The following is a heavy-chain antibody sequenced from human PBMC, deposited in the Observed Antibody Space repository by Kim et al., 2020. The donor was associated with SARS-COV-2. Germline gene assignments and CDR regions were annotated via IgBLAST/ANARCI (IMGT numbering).Heavy chain of an antibody. D-gene: IGHD6-19*01. J-gene: IGHJ4*02. V-gene: IGHV3-33*01. CDR2: K. Sequence: KYYADYVKGRFTISRDNSKNTLYLQMNSLRADDTAVYYCARDPRVAGFDYWGQGTLVTVSS. CDR3: ARDPRVAGFDY.